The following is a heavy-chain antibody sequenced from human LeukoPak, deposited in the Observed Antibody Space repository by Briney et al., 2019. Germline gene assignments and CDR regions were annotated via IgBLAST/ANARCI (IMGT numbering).Heavy chain of an antibody. CDR3: ARDGDYYDSRGDAFDI. Sequence: GGSLRLSCAASGFTFSSYSMNWVRQAPGKGLEWVSSISSSSSYIHYADSVKGRFTISRDNAKNSLYLQMNSLRAEDTAVYYWARDGDYYDSRGDAFDIWGQGAMVTVAS. CDR2: ISSSSSYI. D-gene: IGHD3-22*01. V-gene: IGHV3-21*01. J-gene: IGHJ3*02. CDR1: GFTFSSYS.